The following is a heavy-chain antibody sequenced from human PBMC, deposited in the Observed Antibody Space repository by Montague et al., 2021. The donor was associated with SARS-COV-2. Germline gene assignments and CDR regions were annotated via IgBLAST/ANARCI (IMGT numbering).Heavy chain of an antibody. V-gene: IGHV4-4*08. CDR2: IYNSGST. Sequence: SETLSLTCTVSGGSISSYYWSWIRQPPGKGLEWIGYIYNSGSTNYNPSLKSRVTISVDTSKNQFSLKLNSVTAADTAVYYCARDRRSRYGDFDYWGQGTLVTVSS. J-gene: IGHJ4*02. CDR3: ARDRRSRYGDFDY. D-gene: IGHD1-14*01. CDR1: GGSISSYY.